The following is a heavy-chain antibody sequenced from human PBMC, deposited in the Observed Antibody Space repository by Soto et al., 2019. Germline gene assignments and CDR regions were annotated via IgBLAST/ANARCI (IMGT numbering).Heavy chain of an antibody. D-gene: IGHD6-19*01. CDR2: IKQDGSEK. Sequence: GGSLRLSCAGSGFTFSSYWMSWVRQAPGKGLEWVANIKQDGSEKYYVDSVKGRFTISRDNAKNTLYLQMNSLRAEDTAVYYCAKDHSAYSSGWDGNWFDPWGQGTLVTVSS. CDR3: AKDHSAYSSGWDGNWFDP. J-gene: IGHJ5*02. CDR1: GFTFSSYW. V-gene: IGHV3-7*01.